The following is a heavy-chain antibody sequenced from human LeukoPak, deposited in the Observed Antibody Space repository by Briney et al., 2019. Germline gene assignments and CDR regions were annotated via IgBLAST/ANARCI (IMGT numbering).Heavy chain of an antibody. CDR1: GFTFSSYA. Sequence: PGGSLRLSCAASGFTFSSYAMSWVRQAPGKGLEWVSAMSGNGGSTYYADSVKGRFTISRDKSKNALYLQMNSLRAEDTAIYYCAKEGGTTGYYGMDVWGKGTTVTVSS. CDR2: MSGNGGST. J-gene: IGHJ6*04. V-gene: IGHV3-23*01. CDR3: AKEGGTTGYYGMDV. D-gene: IGHD1-1*01.